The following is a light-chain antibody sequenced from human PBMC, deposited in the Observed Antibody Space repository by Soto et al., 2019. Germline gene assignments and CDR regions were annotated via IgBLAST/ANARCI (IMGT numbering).Light chain of an antibody. CDR1: SSDVGGYNY. V-gene: IGLV2-14*01. CDR2: EVS. J-gene: IGLJ1*01. CDR3: NSYTSSSTYV. Sequence: QSVLTQPASVSGSPGQSITISCTGSSSDVGGYNYVSWYQRHPGKAPKLMIYEVSNRPSGVSNRFSGSKSGNTASLTISGLQAEDEADYYCNSYTSSSTYVFGTGTKVT.